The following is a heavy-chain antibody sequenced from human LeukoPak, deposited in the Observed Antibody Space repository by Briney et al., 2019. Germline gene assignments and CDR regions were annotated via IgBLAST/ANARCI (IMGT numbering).Heavy chain of an antibody. D-gene: IGHD2-2*02. CDR1: GFTFSSYA. V-gene: IGHV3-23*01. J-gene: IGHJ5*02. CDR2: ISGSGGST. Sequence: GGSLRLSCAASGFTFSSYAMSWVRQAPGKGLEWVSAISGSGGSTYYADSVKGRFTMSRDNAWNTLYLQMNSLRVEDTAVYFCARGAAYSTAWYNWFDPWGQGTLVTVFS. CDR3: ARGAAYSTAWYNWFDP.